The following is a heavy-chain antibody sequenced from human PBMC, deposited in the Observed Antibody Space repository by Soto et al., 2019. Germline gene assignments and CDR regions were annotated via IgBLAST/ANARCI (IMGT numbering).Heavy chain of an antibody. Sequence: EVHLVESGGGLVQPGGSLSLSCAASGFTFSSYWMHWARQAPGKGLEWLWSINGVGSIIPHADSVRGRFTISRDSAKKSLYLQMNSLRAEDTAIYYCAMLWFGVADYMDVWGKGTTVTVSS. CDR2: INGVGSII. D-gene: IGHD3-10*01. V-gene: IGHV3-74*01. CDR1: GFTFSSYW. J-gene: IGHJ6*03. CDR3: AMLWFGVADYMDV.